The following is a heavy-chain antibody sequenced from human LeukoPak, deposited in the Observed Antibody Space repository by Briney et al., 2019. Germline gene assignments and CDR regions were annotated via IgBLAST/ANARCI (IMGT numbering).Heavy chain of an antibody. CDR1: GFTFSDYY. CDR2: ISSSGSTI. J-gene: IGHJ6*02. D-gene: IGHD6-13*01. Sequence: GGSLRLSCAASGFTFSDYYMSWIRQAPGKGLEWVSYISSSGSTIYYADSVKGRFTISRDNAKNSLYLQMNSPRAEDTAVYYCARALEEQLVREYYYYGMDVWGQGTTVTVSS. V-gene: IGHV3-11*01. CDR3: ARALEEQLVREYYYYGMDV.